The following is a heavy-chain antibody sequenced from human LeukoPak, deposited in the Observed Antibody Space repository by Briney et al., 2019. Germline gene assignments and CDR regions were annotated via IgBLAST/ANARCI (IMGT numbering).Heavy chain of an antibody. CDR1: GYSISSGYY. CDR2: IYHSGST. CDR3: ARGGGGIAAAGTFDY. J-gene: IGHJ4*02. D-gene: IGHD6-13*01. V-gene: IGHV4-38-2*02. Sequence: SETLSLTCTVSGYSISSGYYWGWIRQPPGKGLEWIGSIYHSGSTYYNPSLKSRVTISVDTSKNQFSLKLSSVTAVDTAVYYCARGGGGIAAAGTFDYWGQGTLVTVSS.